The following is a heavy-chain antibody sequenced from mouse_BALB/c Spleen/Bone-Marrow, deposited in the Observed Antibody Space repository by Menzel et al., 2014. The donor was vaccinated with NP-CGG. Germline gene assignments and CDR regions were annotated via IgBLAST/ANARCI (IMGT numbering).Heavy chain of an antibody. D-gene: IGHD2-13*01. J-gene: IGHJ3*01. CDR3: TREGDSPFAY. V-gene: IGHV1S81*02. CDR1: GYTFTSYY. Sequence: VQLQQSGAGLVKPGASVKLSCKPSGYTFTSYYMYWVKQRPGQGLEWIGEINPSNGGTNFNEKFKSKATLTVDKSSSTAYMQLSSLTSEDSAVYYCTREGDSPFAYWGQGTLVTVSA. CDR2: INPSNGGT.